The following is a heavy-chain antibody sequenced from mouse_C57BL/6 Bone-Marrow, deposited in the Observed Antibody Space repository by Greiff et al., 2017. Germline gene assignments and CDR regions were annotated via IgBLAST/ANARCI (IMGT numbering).Heavy chain of an antibody. CDR1: GYTFTSYW. J-gene: IGHJ4*01. D-gene: IGHD4-1*01. Sequence: QVQLQQPGAELVKPGASVKLSCKASGYTFTSYWMQWVKQRPGQGLEWIGEIDPSDSYTNYNQKFKGKATLTVDTSSSTAYMQRSSLTSEDSAVYYCASWVYAMDYWGQGTSVTVSS. CDR3: ASWVYAMDY. CDR2: IDPSDSYT. V-gene: IGHV1-50*01.